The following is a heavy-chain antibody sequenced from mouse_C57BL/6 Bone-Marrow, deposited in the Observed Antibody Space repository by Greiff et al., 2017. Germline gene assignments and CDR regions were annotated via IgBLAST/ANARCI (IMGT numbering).Heavy chain of an antibody. Sequence: EVTLMESGGGLVKPGGSLKLSCAASGFTFSDYGMHWVRQAPEKGLEWVAYISSGSSTIYYADTVKGRFTLSRDNAKKTLFLQMTSLRSEYTAMYYCARRGEDTTPFAYWGQGTLVTVSA. CDR2: ISSGSSTI. CDR1: GFTFSDYG. V-gene: IGHV5-17*01. J-gene: IGHJ3*01. CDR3: ARRGEDTTPFAY. D-gene: IGHD6-1*01.